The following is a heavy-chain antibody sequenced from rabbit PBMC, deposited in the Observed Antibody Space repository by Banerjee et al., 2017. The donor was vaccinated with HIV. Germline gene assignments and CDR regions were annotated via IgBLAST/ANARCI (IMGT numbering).Heavy chain of an antibody. CDR2: IVPIFGVT. CDR3: VREAGYGGYGDANL. Sequence: QSLEESGGDLVKPGASLTLTCKASGFDFTSTFYMCWVRQAPGKGLEWIGYIVPIFGVTYYANWVNGRFTISSHNAQNTLYLRLNSLTAADTATYFCVREAGYGGYGDANLWGQGTLVTVS. V-gene: IGHV1S40*01. D-gene: IGHD6-1*01. J-gene: IGHJ4*01. CDR1: GFDFTSTFY.